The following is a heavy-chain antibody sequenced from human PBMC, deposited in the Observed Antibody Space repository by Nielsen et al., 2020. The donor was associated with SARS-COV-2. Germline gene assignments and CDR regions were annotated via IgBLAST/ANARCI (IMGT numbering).Heavy chain of an antibody. CDR2: IFYTGNT. CDR1: GGSVSRGSHY. D-gene: IGHD3-10*01. V-gene: IGHV4-61*01. CDR3: ARDRGDLRKYYFDS. J-gene: IGHJ4*02. Sequence: SETLPLTCIVSGGSVSRGSHYWSWIRQPPGKGLEWIGYIFYTGNTNYNPSLESRVTMSIDTSRNQFSLSLNSVTAADTAVYYCARDRGDLRKYYFDSWGQGTQITVSA.